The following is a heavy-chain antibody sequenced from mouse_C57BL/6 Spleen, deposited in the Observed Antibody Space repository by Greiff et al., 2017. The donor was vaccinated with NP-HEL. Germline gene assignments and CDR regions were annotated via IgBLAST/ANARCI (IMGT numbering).Heavy chain of an antibody. D-gene: IGHD2-10*01. J-gene: IGHJ4*01. CDR2: IYPGDGDT. CDR1: GYAFSSSW. V-gene: IGHV1-82*01. CDR3: ARGKAYYGNYGAMDY. Sequence: QVQLQQSGPELVKPGASVKISCKASGYAFSSSWMNWVKQRPGKGLEWIGRIYPGDGDTNYNGKFKGKATLTADKSSSTAYMQSSSLTSEDSAVYFCARGKAYYGNYGAMDYWGQGTSVTVSS.